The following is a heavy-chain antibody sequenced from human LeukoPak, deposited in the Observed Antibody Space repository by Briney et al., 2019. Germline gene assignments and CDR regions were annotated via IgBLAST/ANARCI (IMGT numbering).Heavy chain of an antibody. J-gene: IGHJ4*02. CDR3: ASPRRVLGATSIYFDY. V-gene: IGHV4-39*01. CDR2: IYYSGST. CDR1: GGSISSYY. D-gene: IGHD1-26*01. Sequence: SETLSLTCTVSGGSISSYYWSWIRQPPGKGLEWIGSIYYSGSTYYNPSLKSRVTISVDTSKNQFSLKLSSVTAADTAVYYCASPRRVLGATSIYFDYWGQGTLVTVSS.